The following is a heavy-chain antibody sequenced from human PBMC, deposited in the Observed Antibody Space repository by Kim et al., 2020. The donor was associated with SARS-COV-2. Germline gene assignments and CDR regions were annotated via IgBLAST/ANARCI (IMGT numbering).Heavy chain of an antibody. CDR1: GYTFTDPY. V-gene: IGHV1-2*02. J-gene: IGHJ3*02. CDR3: VRAPGAGDAFDI. D-gene: IGHD7-27*01. CDR2: INPNSGGT. Sequence: ASVKVSCKASGYTFTDPYMHWVRQAPGQGLEWMGWINPNSGGTHYGQTFQGRVTMTRDTSISTAYMELSSLTSDDTAVYYCVRAPGAGDAFDIWGQGTMVTLSS.